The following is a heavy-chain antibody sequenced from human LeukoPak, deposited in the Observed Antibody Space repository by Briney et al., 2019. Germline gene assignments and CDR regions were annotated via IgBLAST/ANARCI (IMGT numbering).Heavy chain of an antibody. CDR1: GFTFSNYA. Sequence: PGGSLRLSCAASGFTFSNYAMSWVRQAPGKGLEWVSGLIGSGGSTYYADFVKGRFTISRDNSKNTLFLQMNGLRVEDTAVYYCAKESGCDDEFDYWGQGTLVTVSS. V-gene: IGHV3-23*01. D-gene: IGHD5-12*01. CDR3: AKESGCDDEFDY. J-gene: IGHJ4*02. CDR2: LIGSGGST.